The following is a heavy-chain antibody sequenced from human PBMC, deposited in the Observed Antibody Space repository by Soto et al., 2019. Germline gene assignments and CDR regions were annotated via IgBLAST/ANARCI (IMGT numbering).Heavy chain of an antibody. CDR3: AKDPRVQRADTYCWLDY. Sequence: QVQLVESGGGVVQPGRSLRLSCAASGFTFSSYGMHWVRQAPGKGLEWVALISYDGNNKYYTDSVKGRFTISRDNSKNTLYLQMNSLRAEDTAVYYCAKDPRVQRADTYCWLDYWGQGTLVTVSS. CDR2: ISYDGNNK. V-gene: IGHV3-30*18. J-gene: IGHJ4*02. D-gene: IGHD2-21*01. CDR1: GFTFSSYG.